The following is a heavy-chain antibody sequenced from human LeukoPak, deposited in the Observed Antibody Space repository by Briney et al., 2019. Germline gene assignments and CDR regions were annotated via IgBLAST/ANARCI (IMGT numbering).Heavy chain of an antibody. Sequence: SETLSLTCTVSGGSISSYYWGWIRQPPGKGLEWIGHIYYSGRTYYNPSLKNRATMSVDTSKDQFSLNLTSVIAADTAVYYCARHGVATMKRVDVWGKGTSVTVSS. V-gene: IGHV4-59*08. CDR1: GGSISSYY. CDR2: IYYSGRT. J-gene: IGHJ6*04. D-gene: IGHD5-12*01. CDR3: ARHGVATMKRVDV.